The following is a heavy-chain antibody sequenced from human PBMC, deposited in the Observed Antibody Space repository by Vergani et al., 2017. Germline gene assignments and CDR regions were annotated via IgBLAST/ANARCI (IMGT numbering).Heavy chain of an antibody. CDR1: GFTFSSYS. Sequence: EVQLVESGGGLVQPGGSLRLSCAASGFTFSSYSMNWVRQAPGKGLEWVSVIYSGGSTYYADSVKGRFTISRDNSKNTLYLQMNSLRAEDTAVYYCARENSGSNAFDIWGQGTMVTVSS. V-gene: IGHV3-66*01. CDR2: IYSGGST. J-gene: IGHJ3*02. CDR3: ARENSGSNAFDI. D-gene: IGHD1-26*01.